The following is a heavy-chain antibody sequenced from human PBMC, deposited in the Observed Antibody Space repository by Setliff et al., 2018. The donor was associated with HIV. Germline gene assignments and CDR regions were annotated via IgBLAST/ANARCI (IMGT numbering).Heavy chain of an antibody. J-gene: IGHJ4*02. CDR2: INQDESQK. V-gene: IGHV3-7*01. CDR3: ARAWAMQQLVPAY. Sequence: GGSLRLSCAASGFTFSDHYMSWIRQAPGKGLEWVANINQDESQKYYVGSVKGRFTISRDNAKNSLHLQMNSLRAEDTAIYYCARAWAMQQLVPAYWGQGTLVTVSS. D-gene: IGHD6-6*01. CDR1: GFTFSDHY.